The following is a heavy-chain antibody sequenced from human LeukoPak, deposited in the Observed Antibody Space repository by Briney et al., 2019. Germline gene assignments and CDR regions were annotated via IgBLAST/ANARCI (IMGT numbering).Heavy chain of an antibody. CDR2: ISYSGST. Sequence: SEILSLTCTVSGGSMSSYYWSWIRQPPGKGLEWIGYISYSGSTNYNPSLKSRITISVDTSKNQFSLKLSSVTAADTAVYYCARSGVTALSWVDPWGQGTLVTVSS. CDR3: ARSGVTALSWVDP. V-gene: IGHV4-59*08. CDR1: GGSMSSYY. D-gene: IGHD2-21*02. J-gene: IGHJ5*02.